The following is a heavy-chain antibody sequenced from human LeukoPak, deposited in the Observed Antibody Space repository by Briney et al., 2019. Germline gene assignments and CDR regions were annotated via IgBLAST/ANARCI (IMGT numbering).Heavy chain of an antibody. Sequence: GGSLRLSCAASGFTFSRYWMSWVRQAPGKGLEWVANINEDGSEKYHVDSVKGRFTISRDNSKNTLYLQMNSLRAEDTAVYYCAKEGYCSSTSCYDKYFQHWGQGTLVTVSS. D-gene: IGHD2-2*01. CDR1: GFTFSRYW. V-gene: IGHV3-7*03. J-gene: IGHJ1*01. CDR2: INEDGSEK. CDR3: AKEGYCSSTSCYDKYFQH.